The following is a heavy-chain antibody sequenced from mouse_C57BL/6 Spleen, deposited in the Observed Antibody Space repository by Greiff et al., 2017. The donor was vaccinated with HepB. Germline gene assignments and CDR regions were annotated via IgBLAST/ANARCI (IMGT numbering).Heavy chain of an antibody. CDR2: IYPRSGNT. D-gene: IGHD2-2*01. CDR3: GRSYFYYGYVDFDV. CDR1: GYTFTSYG. Sequence: QVHVKQSGAELARPGASVKLSCKASGYTFTSYGISWVKQRTGQGLEWIGEIYPRSGNTYYNEKFKGKATLTADKSSSTAYMELRSLTSEDSAVYFCGRSYFYYGYVDFDVWGTGTTVTVSS. J-gene: IGHJ1*03. V-gene: IGHV1-81*01.